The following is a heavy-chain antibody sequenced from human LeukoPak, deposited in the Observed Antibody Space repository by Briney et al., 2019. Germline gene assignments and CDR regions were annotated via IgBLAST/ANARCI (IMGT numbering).Heavy chain of an antibody. Sequence: SETLSLTCTVSGGSISSSSYYWGWIRQPPGKGLEWIGTIHYRGNTYYNPSLKSRVAISVDTSKNQFSLKLTSVTAACTAMYYCARLVGSSWYHEVLFGRDYWGQGTLVTVSS. CDR1: GGSISSSSYY. CDR2: IHYRGNT. J-gene: IGHJ4*02. V-gene: IGHV4-39*01. D-gene: IGHD6-13*01. CDR3: ARLVGSSWYHEVLFGRDY.